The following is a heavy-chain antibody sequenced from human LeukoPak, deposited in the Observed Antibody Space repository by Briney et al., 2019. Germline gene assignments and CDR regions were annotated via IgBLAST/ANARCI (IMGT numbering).Heavy chain of an antibody. CDR1: GGSISSGGYY. CDR2: IYYSGST. CDR3: ARGASGSYYRGYYFDY. V-gene: IGHV4-61*08. D-gene: IGHD1-26*01. Sequence: PSETLSLTCTVSGGSISSGGYYWSWIRQHPGKGLEWIGYIYYSGSTNYNPSLKSRVTISVDTSKNQFSLKLSSVTAADTAVYYCARGASGSYYRGYYFDYWGQGTLVTVSS. J-gene: IGHJ4*02.